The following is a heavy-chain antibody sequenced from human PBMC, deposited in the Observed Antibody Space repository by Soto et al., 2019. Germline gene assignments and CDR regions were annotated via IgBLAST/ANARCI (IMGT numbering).Heavy chain of an antibody. CDR2: IWYDGSNK. D-gene: IGHD3-10*01. J-gene: IGHJ4*02. Sequence: GGSLRLSCAASGFTFSSYGMHWVRQAPGKGLEWVAVIWYDGSNKYYTDSVKGRFTISRDNSKNTLYLQMNSLRAEDTAVYYCARDQGGSAYFDYWGKGTLVTVSS. CDR3: ARDQGGSAYFDY. CDR1: GFTFSSYG. V-gene: IGHV3-33*01.